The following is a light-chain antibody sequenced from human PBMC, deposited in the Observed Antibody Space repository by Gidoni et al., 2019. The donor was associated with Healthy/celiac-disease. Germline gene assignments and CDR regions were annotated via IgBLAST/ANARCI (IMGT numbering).Light chain of an antibody. CDR1: QGISSY. V-gene: IGKV1-9*01. J-gene: IGKJ2*01. CDR2: AAS. CDR3: QQLNSYPLMYT. Sequence: IQLTQYPSSLSASVGDRVTITCRASQGISSYLAWYQQKPGKAPKLLIYAASTLQSGVPSRFSGSGSGTDFTLTISSLQPEDFATYYCQQLNSYPLMYTFGQGTKLEIK.